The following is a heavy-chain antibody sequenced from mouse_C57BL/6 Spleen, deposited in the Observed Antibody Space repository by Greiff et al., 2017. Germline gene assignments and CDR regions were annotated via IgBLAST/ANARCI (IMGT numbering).Heavy chain of an antibody. J-gene: IGHJ1*03. CDR2: ISDGGSYT. Sequence: EVQGVESGGGLVKPGGSLKLSCAASGFTFSSYAMSWVRQTPEKRLQWVATISDGGSYTYYPDNVKGRFTISRDNAKNNLYLQMSQLKSEDTAMYYCARKDGYYYWYFDVWGTGTTVTVSS. D-gene: IGHD2-3*01. V-gene: IGHV5-4*01. CDR3: ARKDGYYYWYFDV. CDR1: GFTFSSYA.